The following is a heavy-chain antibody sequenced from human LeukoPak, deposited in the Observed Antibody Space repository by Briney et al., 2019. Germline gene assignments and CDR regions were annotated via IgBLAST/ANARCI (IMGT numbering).Heavy chain of an antibody. CDR2: IIPIFGTA. V-gene: IGHV1-69*13. CDR3: ARDRKDGSGSYYGDY. CDR1: GGTFSSYA. Sequence: ASVKVSCKASGGTFSSYAISWVRQAPGQGLEWMGGIIPIFGTANYAQKFQGRVTITADESTSTAYMELSSLRSEDTAVYYCARDRKDGSGSYYGDYWGQGTLVTVSS. J-gene: IGHJ4*02. D-gene: IGHD3-10*01.